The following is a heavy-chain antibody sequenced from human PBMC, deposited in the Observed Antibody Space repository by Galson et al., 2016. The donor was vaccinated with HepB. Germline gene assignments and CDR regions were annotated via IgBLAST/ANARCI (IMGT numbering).Heavy chain of an antibody. CDR1: GFTFSSYW. CDR3: ARDLSYYGSGTYFYYYDY. J-gene: IGHJ4*01. CDR2: INGDGSSI. V-gene: IGHV3-74*01. Sequence: SLRLSCAASGFTFSSYWMHWVRQAPGKGLVWVSRINGDGSSIDYADSVKGRFIISRDNAKNTLYLQMNSLRAEDTAVYFCARDLSYYGSGTYFYYYDYWGQGTLVTVSS. D-gene: IGHD3-10*01.